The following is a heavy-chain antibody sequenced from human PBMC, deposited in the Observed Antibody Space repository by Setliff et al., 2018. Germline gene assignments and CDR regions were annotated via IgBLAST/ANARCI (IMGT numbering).Heavy chain of an antibody. CDR1: GGPFSGYT. D-gene: IGHD6-13*01. CDR2: INHGGSS. CDR3: VRSSPRGSTAGYWYFDF. J-gene: IGHJ2*01. V-gene: IGHV4-34*01. Sequence: LSLTCVVYGGPFSGYTWNWIRQPPGKGLEWIGAINHGGSSTYSPSLKTRVTISVDTSKSQLSLRLASVTAADTAEYYCVRSSPRGSTAGYWYFDFWGRGTLVTVSS.